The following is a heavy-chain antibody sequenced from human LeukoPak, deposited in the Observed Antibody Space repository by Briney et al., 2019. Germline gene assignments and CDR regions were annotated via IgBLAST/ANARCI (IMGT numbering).Heavy chain of an antibody. Sequence: GGSLRLSCAASGFTFDDYAMHWGRQAPGKGLEWASLISGDGGSTYYADSVKGRFTISRDNSKNSLYLQMNSLRTEDTALYYCAKDYRYIIDYWGQGTLVTVSS. CDR1: GFTFDDYA. CDR3: AKDYRYIIDY. CDR2: ISGDGGST. D-gene: IGHD5-18*01. J-gene: IGHJ4*02. V-gene: IGHV3-43*02.